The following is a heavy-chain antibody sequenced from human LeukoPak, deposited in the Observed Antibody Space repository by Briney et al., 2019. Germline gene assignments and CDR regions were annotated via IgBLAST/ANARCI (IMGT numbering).Heavy chain of an antibody. CDR3: ARTPGELYYFDY. Sequence: ASVKVSCKASGYTFTSYYIHWVRQAPGQGLEWMGIINPSGGSTSYAQKLQGRVTMTTDTSTSTAYMELRSLRSDDTAVYYCARTPGELYYFDYWGQGTLVTVSS. CDR1: GYTFTSYY. CDR2: INPSGGST. V-gene: IGHV1-46*01. D-gene: IGHD7-27*01. J-gene: IGHJ4*02.